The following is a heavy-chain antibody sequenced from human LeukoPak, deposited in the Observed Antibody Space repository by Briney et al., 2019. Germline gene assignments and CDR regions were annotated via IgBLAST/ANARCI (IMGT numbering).Heavy chain of an antibody. CDR1: GYTFNTHG. CDR2: ISAFNANT. CDR3: ARGMEDVVVIAATPFDI. J-gene: IGHJ3*02. D-gene: IGHD2-15*01. V-gene: IGHV1-18*04. Sequence: ASVKASCKASGYTFNTHGFAWVRQAPGQGLEWMGWISAFNANTNYAQSLQRRVTMTTDTSTSTAYMELSNLRSDDTAVYYCARGMEDVVVIAATPFDIWGQGTMVTVSS.